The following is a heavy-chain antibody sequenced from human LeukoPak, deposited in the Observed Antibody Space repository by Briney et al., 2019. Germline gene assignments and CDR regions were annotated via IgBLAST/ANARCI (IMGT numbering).Heavy chain of an antibody. CDR2: IWYDGSNK. CDR1: GFTFSSCC. V-gene: IGHV3-33*01. CDR3: ARVDYYDSSGDFPPYYYYYGIDV. D-gene: IGHD3-22*01. Sequence: PGRSLRLSCTASGFTFSSCCMHWVRQAPGKGLEWVAVIWYDGSNKYYADSVKGRFTISRDNSKNTLYLQMNSLRAEDTAVYYCARVDYYDSSGDFPPYYYYYGIDVWGQGTTVTVSS. J-gene: IGHJ6*02.